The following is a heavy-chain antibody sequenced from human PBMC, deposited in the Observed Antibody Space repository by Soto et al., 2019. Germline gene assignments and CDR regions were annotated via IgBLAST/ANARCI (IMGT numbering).Heavy chain of an antibody. J-gene: IGHJ4*02. Sequence: EVQLLESGGGLVQPGGSLRLSCAASGFTFSSYAMSWVRQAPGKGLEWVSGISGGSGSTYYADSVKGRFTISRDNSKNTQYLQINSLRAEDTAVYYCAKRALEWRYGSSTTCYPFDYWGQGTLVTVSS. CDR1: GFTFSSYA. CDR3: AKRALEWRYGSSTTCYPFDY. V-gene: IGHV3-23*01. D-gene: IGHD2-2*01. CDR2: ISGGSGST.